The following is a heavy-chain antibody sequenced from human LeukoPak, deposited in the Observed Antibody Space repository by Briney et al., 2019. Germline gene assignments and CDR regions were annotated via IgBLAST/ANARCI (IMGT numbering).Heavy chain of an antibody. D-gene: IGHD6-6*01. J-gene: IGHJ4*02. CDR1: GFTFSSYA. CDR2: ISGSGGST. CDR3: AKDLSSRTGSYYFDY. Sequence: PGGSLRLSCAASGFTFSSYAMSWVRQAPGKGLEWVSAISGSGGSTYYADSVKGRFTISRDNSKNTLYLQMNSLRAEDTAVYYCAKDLSSRTGSYYFDYWGQGTLVTVSS. V-gene: IGHV3-23*01.